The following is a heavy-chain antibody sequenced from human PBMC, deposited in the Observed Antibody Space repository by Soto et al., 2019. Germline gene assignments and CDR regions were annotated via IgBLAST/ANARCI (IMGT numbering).Heavy chain of an antibody. V-gene: IGHV5-51*01. D-gene: IGHD3-16*02. CDR3: ATYHDSDWETYRFRH. J-gene: IGHJ4*02. CDR2: IYPGDSDT. Sequence: GESLKISCKGSGYSFTSYWIGWVRQMPGKGLEWMGIIYPGDSDTRYSPSFQGQVTISADKSISTAYLQWSSLRADDTAMYYCATYHDSDWETYRFRHWGQGTLVTVSS. CDR1: GYSFTSYW.